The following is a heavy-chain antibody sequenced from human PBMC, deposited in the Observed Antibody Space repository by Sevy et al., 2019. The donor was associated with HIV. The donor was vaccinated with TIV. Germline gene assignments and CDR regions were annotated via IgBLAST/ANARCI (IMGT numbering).Heavy chain of an antibody. CDR2: IYSGGST. J-gene: IGHJ6*02. CDR3: ARDQGARITMVRGVMIYYYYGMDV. D-gene: IGHD3-10*01. Sequence: GGSLRLSCAASGFTVSSNYMSWVRQAPGKGLEWVSVIYSGGSTYYADSVKGRFTITRDKSKNTLYLQMNSLRAEDTAMYYWARDQGARITMVRGVMIYYYYGMDVWGQGTTVTV. V-gene: IGHV3-53*01. CDR1: GFTVSSNY.